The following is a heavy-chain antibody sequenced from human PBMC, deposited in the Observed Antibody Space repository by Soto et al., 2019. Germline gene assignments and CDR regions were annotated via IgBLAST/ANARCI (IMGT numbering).Heavy chain of an antibody. D-gene: IGHD6-19*01. CDR3: ARRFLSSGWSPARFAP. CDR2: IYYSGST. V-gene: IGHV4-39*01. J-gene: IGHJ5*02. CDR1: GGSISSSSYY. Sequence: SETLSLTCTVSGGSISSSSYYWGGIRQPPGKGLEWIGSIYYSGSTYYNPSLKSRVTISVDTSKNQFSLKLSSVTAADTAVYYCARRFLSSGWSPARFAPWGQGTLVTVSS.